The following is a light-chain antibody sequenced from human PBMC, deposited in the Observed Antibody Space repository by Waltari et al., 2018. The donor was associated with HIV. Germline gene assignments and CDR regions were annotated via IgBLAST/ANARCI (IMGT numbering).Light chain of an antibody. V-gene: IGLV3-1*01. CDR1: SLGTQY. J-gene: IGLJ1*01. CDR2: QDT. Sequence: SHELTQSPSLSVSPGQTASVTCSGDSLGTQYVYWYQHKPGQSPVLVIYQDTKRPTGIPARFSGSNTGNTATLTISGTQVMDEADYYCQAWDSNTAVFGSGTKVTVL. CDR3: QAWDSNTAV.